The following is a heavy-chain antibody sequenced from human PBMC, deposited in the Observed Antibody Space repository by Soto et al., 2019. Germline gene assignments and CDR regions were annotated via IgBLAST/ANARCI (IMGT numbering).Heavy chain of an antibody. Sequence: GGSLRLSCAASGFTFSSYAMHWVRQAPGKGLEYVSAISSNGGSTYYANSVKGRFTISRDNSKNTLYLQSGSLRAEDMVEYYCARRDRDIVVESAAIKRPDGYYYYYMDVWGKGTTVTVSS. CDR2: ISSNGGST. D-gene: IGHD2-2*02. J-gene: IGHJ6*03. CDR1: GFTFSSYA. CDR3: ARRDRDIVVESAAIKRPDGYYYYYMDV. V-gene: IGHV3-64*01.